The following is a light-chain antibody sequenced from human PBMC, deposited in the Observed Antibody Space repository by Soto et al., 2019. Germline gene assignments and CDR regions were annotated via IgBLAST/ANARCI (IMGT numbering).Light chain of an antibody. CDR2: EVS. CDR3: SSYTSSLTWV. CDR1: SSDVGGYNY. V-gene: IGLV2-14*01. J-gene: IGLJ3*02. Sequence: QSALTQPASVSGSPGQSITISCTGSSSDVGGYNYVSWYQQYPGKAPQVLLYEVSNRPSGVSNRFSGSKSGNTASLTISGLQADDEADYYCSSYTSSLTWVFGGGTKRTV.